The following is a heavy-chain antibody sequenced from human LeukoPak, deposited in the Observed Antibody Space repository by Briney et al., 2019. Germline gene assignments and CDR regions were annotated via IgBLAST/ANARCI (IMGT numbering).Heavy chain of an antibody. Sequence: GGSLRLSCAASGFTFSSYSMNWVRQAPGKGLEWVSSISSSSSYICYADSVKGRFTISRDNAKNSLYLQMNSLRAEDTAVYYCARDLAVAGITLDVWGQGTTVTVSS. J-gene: IGHJ6*02. D-gene: IGHD6-19*01. CDR2: ISSSSSYI. V-gene: IGHV3-21*01. CDR3: ARDLAVAGITLDV. CDR1: GFTFSSYS.